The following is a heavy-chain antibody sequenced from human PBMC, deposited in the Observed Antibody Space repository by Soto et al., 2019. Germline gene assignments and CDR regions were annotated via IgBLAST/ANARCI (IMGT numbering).Heavy chain of an antibody. Sequence: GGSLRLSCAASEFTFSNYAMSWVRQAPGKGLEWVSAISYGGGTTYYADSVKGRFTISRDNSKNTLYLQMNSLRAEDTAVYYCAKEAPTYYYDSSGYPVDPYYFDYWGQGTLVTVSS. CDR1: EFTFSNYA. J-gene: IGHJ4*02. D-gene: IGHD3-22*01. V-gene: IGHV3-23*01. CDR2: ISYGGGTT. CDR3: AKEAPTYYYDSSGYPVDPYYFDY.